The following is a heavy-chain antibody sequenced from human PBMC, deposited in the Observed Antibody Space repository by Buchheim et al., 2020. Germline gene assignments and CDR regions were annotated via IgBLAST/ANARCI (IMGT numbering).Heavy chain of an antibody. D-gene: IGHD6-13*01. J-gene: IGHJ6*02. CDR3: RGIAAANYYYYYGMDV. V-gene: IGHV4-59*08. CDR1: GGSISSYY. Sequence: QVQLQESGPGLVKPSETLSLTCTVSGGSISSYYWSWIRQPPGKGLEWIGYIYYSGSTNYNPSLKSRVTITVDKSKKQFSLKLSSVTAADTAVYYCRGIAAANYYYYYGMDVWGQGTT. CDR2: IYYSGST.